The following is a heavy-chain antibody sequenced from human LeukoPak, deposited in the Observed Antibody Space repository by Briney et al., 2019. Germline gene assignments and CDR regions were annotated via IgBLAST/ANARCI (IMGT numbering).Heavy chain of an antibody. V-gene: IGHV3-23*01. D-gene: IGHD3-9*01. CDR3: AKDRFYDILTGYPDY. J-gene: IGHJ4*02. Sequence: GGSLRLSCAASRCTLSSFGMSWVRQAPGRGLEWVSAISGSIGRTYYADAVTGRFTVSRDISKNTVSLQMNRLRADDTAMYHCAKDRFYDILTGYPDYWGQGTLVTVSS. CDR1: RCTLSSFG. CDR2: ISGSIGRT.